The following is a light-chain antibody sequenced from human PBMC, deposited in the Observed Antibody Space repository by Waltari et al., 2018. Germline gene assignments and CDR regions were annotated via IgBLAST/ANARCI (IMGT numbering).Light chain of an antibody. CDR1: SGPVSTRSY. J-gene: IGLJ3*02. V-gene: IGLV8-61*01. CDR3: VLYLGSGIWV. Sequence: QTVVTQEPSFSVSPGGTVTLTCGLSSGPVSTRSYPSWYQQTPGQAPRTLIYSTNTRSSGVPDSFSGSILGNKAALTITGAQADDESDYYCVLYLGSGIWVFGGGTKLTVL. CDR2: STN.